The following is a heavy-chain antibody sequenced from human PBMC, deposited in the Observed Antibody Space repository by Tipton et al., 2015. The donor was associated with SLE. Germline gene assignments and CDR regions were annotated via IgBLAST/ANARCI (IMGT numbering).Heavy chain of an antibody. CDR3: ARVRPPLSIFGVVKGTDYYYMDV. CDR2: INHSGST. V-gene: IGHV4-34*01. D-gene: IGHD3-3*01. J-gene: IGHJ6*03. CDR1: GGSFSGYY. Sequence: TLSLTCAVYGGSFSGYYWSWIRQPPGKGLGGIGEINHSGSTNYNPSLKSRVTISVDTSKNQFSLKLSSVTAADTAVYYCARVRPPLSIFGVVKGTDYYYMDVWGKGTTVTVSS.